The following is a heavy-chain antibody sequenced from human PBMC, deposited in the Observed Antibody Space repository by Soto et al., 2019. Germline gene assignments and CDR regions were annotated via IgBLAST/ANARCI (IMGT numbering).Heavy chain of an antibody. J-gene: IGHJ4*02. CDR2: IIPIFGTA. D-gene: IGHD2-2*01. CDR3: AREGPYCSSTSCPWDY. Sequence: SVKVSCKASGGTFSSYAISWVRQAPGQGLEWMGGIIPIFGTANYAQKFQGRVTITADESTSTAYTELSSLRSEDTAVYYCAREGPYCSSTSCPWDYWGQGTLVTVS. V-gene: IGHV1-69*13. CDR1: GGTFSSYA.